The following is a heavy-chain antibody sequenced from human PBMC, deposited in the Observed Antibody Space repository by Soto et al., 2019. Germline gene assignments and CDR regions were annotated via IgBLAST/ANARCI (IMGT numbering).Heavy chain of an antibody. Sequence: ASVKVSCKASGGTFSSYAISWVRQAPGQGLEWVGGIIPIFGTANYAQKFQGRVTITADESTSTAYMELSSLRSEDTAVYYCARPTYYYGSGSQTYGMDVWGQGTTVTVSS. CDR2: IIPIFGTA. J-gene: IGHJ6*02. D-gene: IGHD3-10*01. V-gene: IGHV1-69*13. CDR1: GGTFSSYA. CDR3: ARPTYYYGSGSQTYGMDV.